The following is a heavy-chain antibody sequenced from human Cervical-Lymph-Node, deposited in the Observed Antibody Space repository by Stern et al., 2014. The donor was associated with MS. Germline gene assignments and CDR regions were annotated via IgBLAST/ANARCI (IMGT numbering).Heavy chain of an antibody. J-gene: IGHJ4*02. Sequence: VQLVQSGAEVKKPGASVKISCKASGYTFTNYYMHWVRQAPGQGLEWMGIINPSGDSTSHAQKFEGRVTMTRDTSTSTVNMELSSLTSGDTAVYYCARLRGYNVLTGYLDYWGQGTLVTVSS. CDR3: ARLRGYNVLTGYLDY. D-gene: IGHD3-9*01. V-gene: IGHV1-46*01. CDR2: INPSGDST. CDR1: GYTFTNYY.